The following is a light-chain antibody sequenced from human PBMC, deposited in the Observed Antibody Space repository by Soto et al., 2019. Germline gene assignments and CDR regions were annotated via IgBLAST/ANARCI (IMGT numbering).Light chain of an antibody. CDR3: QQRSSAIT. V-gene: IGKV3-11*01. J-gene: IGKJ5*01. Sequence: EIVLTQSPATLSLSPGEGATLSCRASQTVSNFLAWYQQRPGQAPRLLIYDASNRATGIPARFSGSGSGTDFTLTISSLEPEDFAVYYCQQRSSAITFGRGTRLEI. CDR2: DAS. CDR1: QTVSNF.